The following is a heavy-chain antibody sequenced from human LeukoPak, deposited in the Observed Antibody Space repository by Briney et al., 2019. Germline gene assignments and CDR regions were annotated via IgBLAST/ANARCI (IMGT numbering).Heavy chain of an antibody. D-gene: IGHD5-12*01. Sequence: PGGSLRLSCAASGFTFSSYAMHWVRQAPGKGLEWVSYITSSGSTIYYADSVKGRFTISRDNAKNSLYLQMNSLRAEDTAVYYCARETSGGYVWEGFDYWGQGTLVTVSS. CDR1: GFTFSSYA. J-gene: IGHJ4*02. CDR2: ITSSGSTI. CDR3: ARETSGGYVWEGFDY. V-gene: IGHV3-48*03.